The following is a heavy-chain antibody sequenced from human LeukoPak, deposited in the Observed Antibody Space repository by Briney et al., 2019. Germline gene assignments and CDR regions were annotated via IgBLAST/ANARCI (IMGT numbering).Heavy chain of an antibody. J-gene: IGHJ4*02. CDR1: GFTFSSYW. V-gene: IGHV3-7*01. D-gene: IGHD5-18*01. Sequence: GGSLRLSCAASGFTFSSYWMSWVRQAPGKGLEWVANIKQDGSEKYYVDSVKGRFTISRDNAKNSLYLQMNSLRAEDTAVYYCARRNGGYSYGSHFDYWGQGTLVTVSS. CDR3: ARRNGGYSYGSHFDY. CDR2: IKQDGSEK.